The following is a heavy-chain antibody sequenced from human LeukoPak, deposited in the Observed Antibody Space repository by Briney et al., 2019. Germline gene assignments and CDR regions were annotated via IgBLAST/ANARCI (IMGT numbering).Heavy chain of an antibody. D-gene: IGHD2-15*01. CDR3: ARARRCSGGSCYPVDY. Sequence: SETLSLTCTVSGGSVSSGSYYWSWIRQPPGKGLEWIGYIYYSGSTNYNPSLKSRVTISVDTSKNQFSLKLSSVTAADTAVYYCARARRCSGGSCYPVDYWGQGTLVTVSS. CDR1: GGSVSSGSYY. CDR2: IYYSGST. J-gene: IGHJ4*02. V-gene: IGHV4-61*01.